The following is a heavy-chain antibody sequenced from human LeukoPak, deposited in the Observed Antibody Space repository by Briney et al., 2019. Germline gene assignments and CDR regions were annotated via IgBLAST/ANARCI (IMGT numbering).Heavy chain of an antibody. CDR1: GFTFSSYG. Sequence: GGSLRLSCAASGFTFSSYGMHWVRQAPGKGLGWVAVISYDGSNKYYADSVKGRFTISRDNSKNTLYLQMNSLRAEDTAVYYCAKGETYYDFWSGYSSYYYYGMDVWGQGTTVTVSS. J-gene: IGHJ6*02. V-gene: IGHV3-30*18. CDR2: ISYDGSNK. CDR3: AKGETYYDFWSGYSSYYYYGMDV. D-gene: IGHD3-3*01.